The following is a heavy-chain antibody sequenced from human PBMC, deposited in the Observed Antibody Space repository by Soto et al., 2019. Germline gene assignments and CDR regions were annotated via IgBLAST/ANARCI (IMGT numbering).Heavy chain of an antibody. V-gene: IGHV3-30*18. CDR1: GFTFGSYG. J-gene: IGHJ4*02. CDR3: AKEEEDSSGYVRYFDY. D-gene: IGHD1-1*01. CDR2: ISYDGSNK. Sequence: PGGSLRLSCAASGFTFGSYGMHWVRQAPGKGLEWVAVISYDGSNKYYADSVKGRFTISRDNSKNTLYLQMNSLRAEDTAVYYCAKEEEDSSGYVRYFDYWGQGTLVTVSS.